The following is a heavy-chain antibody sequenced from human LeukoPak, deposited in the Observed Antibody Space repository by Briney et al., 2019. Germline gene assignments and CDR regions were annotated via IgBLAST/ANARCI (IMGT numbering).Heavy chain of an antibody. J-gene: IGHJ4*02. CDR2: INPNSGGT. V-gene: IGHV1-2*02. D-gene: IGHD6-13*01. Sequence: AAVKVSCKASGYTFTGYYMHWVRQAPGQGLEWMGWINPNSGGTNYAQKFQGRVTMTRDTSISTAYMELSRLRSDDTAVYYCASGEMDSSTLFDYWGQGTLVTVSS. CDR1: GYTFTGYY. CDR3: ASGEMDSSTLFDY.